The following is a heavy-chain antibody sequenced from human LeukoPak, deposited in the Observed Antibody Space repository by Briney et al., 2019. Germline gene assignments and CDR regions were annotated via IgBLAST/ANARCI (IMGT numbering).Heavy chain of an antibody. D-gene: IGHD3-9*01. CDR1: GGSFSGYY. CDR2: INHSGST. J-gene: IGHJ4*02. V-gene: IGHV4-34*01. CDR3: ARFPFRVLRYFDWLADFDY. Sequence: SETLSLTCAVYGGSFSGYYWSWIRQPPGKGLEWIGEINHSGSTNYNPSLKSRVTISVDTSKNQFSLKLSSVTAADMAVYYCARFPFRVLRYFDWLADFDYWGQGTLVTVSS.